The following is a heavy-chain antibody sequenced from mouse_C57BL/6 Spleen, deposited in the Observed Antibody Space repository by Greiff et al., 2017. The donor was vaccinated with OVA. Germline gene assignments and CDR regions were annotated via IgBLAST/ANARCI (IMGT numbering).Heavy chain of an antibody. V-gene: IGHV1-69*01. CDR3: ARSGHYYGSSPTPGVAY. CDR1: GYTFTSYW. D-gene: IGHD1-1*01. J-gene: IGHJ3*01. Sequence: VQLQQSGAELVMPGASVKLSCKASGYTFTSYWMHWVKQRPGQGLEWIGEIDPSDSYTNYNQKFKGKSTLTVDKSSSTAYMQRSSLTSEDSAVYYCARSGHYYGSSPTPGVAYWGQGTLVTVSA. CDR2: IDPSDSYT.